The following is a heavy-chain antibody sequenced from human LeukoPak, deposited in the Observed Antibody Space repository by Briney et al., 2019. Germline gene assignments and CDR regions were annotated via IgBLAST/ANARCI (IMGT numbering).Heavy chain of an antibody. CDR1: GFTFSNYG. J-gene: IGHJ4*02. CDR2: IRYDGSKK. V-gene: IGHV3-33*01. D-gene: IGHD1-1*01. CDR3: VRTGDTERFDY. Sequence: GRSLRLSCAASGFTFSNYGMHWVRQAPGKGLEWVALIRYDGSKKDYGDSVKGRFTISRDNSKNTLYLQMNSLRGEDTAMYYCVRTGDTERFDYWGQGALVTVSS.